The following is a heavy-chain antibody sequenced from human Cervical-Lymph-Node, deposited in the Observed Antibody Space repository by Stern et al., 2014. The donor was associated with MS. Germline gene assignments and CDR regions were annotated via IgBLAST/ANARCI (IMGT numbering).Heavy chain of an antibody. CDR3: GKRGSSPMDY. CDR2: FSSGGDDT. Sequence: EVQLEESGGGLVQPGGSLRLTCAASGFTFSRYAMSWVRQAPGKGLEWVSTFSSGGDDTYYADSVKGRFTISRDNSNNTVYLQMNSLRAEDTAVYYCGKRGSSPMDYWGRGTLVIVSS. V-gene: IGHV3-23*04. D-gene: IGHD3-10*01. J-gene: IGHJ4*02. CDR1: GFTFSRYA.